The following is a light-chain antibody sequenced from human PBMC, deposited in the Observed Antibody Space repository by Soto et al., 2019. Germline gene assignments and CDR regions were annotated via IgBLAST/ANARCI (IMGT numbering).Light chain of an antibody. V-gene: IGLV2-14*03. CDR2: DVA. CDR1: SSDVGGSNF. Sequence: QSVLTQPASVSDSPGQSITISCTGTSSDVGGSNFVSWYQQHPGKPPKLIIYDVANRPSGVSNRFSGSKSGSTASLIISGLQTEDEADYYCCSYVGGYSYVFGIGTKVTVL. CDR3: CSYVGGYSYV. J-gene: IGLJ1*01.